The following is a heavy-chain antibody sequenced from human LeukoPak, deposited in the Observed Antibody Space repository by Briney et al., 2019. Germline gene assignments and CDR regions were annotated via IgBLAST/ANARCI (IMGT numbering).Heavy chain of an antibody. D-gene: IGHD2-21*02. Sequence: SVKVSCVASGGTFRSYAISSVRQAPGRGLWWMAGVILIFGTANYAKKFQGRVTITTDESTSTAYMELSSLRSEDTAVYDCASGRTTTNCGGDCYRFDYWGQGTLVTVSS. CDR2: VILIFGTA. V-gene: IGHV1-69*05. CDR1: GGTFRSYA. J-gene: IGHJ4*02. CDR3: ASGRTTTNCGGDCYRFDY.